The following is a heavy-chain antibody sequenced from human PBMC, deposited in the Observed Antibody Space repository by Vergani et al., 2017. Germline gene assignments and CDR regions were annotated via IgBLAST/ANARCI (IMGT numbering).Heavy chain of an antibody. J-gene: IGHJ4*02. CDR3: ACSGWEGDY. V-gene: IGHV3-9*01. CDR1: GFTFDDYA. Sequence: EVQLVESGGGLVQPGRSLRLSCAASGFTFDDYAMHWARQAPGKGLEWVSGISWNSGSIGYADSVKGRFTISRDNAKNSLYLQMNSLRAEDTALYYCACSGWEGDYWGQGTLVTVSS. D-gene: IGHD6-19*01. CDR2: ISWNSGSI.